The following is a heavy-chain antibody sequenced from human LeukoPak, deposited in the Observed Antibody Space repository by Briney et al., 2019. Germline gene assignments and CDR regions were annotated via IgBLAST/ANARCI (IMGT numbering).Heavy chain of an antibody. Sequence: SETLSLTCTVSGGYISSYYWSWVRQPPGEGLEWIGYVYYTGSTNYNPSLKRRVSISVDTSKNQFSLKLRSVTAADTAVYYCARETSQKGAHYMDVWGKGTTITISS. CDR3: ARETSQKGAHYMDV. J-gene: IGHJ6*03. CDR1: GGYISSYY. CDR2: VYYTGST. D-gene: IGHD3-16*01. V-gene: IGHV4-59*01.